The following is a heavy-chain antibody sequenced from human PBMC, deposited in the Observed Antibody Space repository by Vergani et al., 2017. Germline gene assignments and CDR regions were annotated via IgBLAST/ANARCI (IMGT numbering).Heavy chain of an antibody. Sequence: QVHLQESGPGLVRPAQTLSLTCSVSGFAINGDDTWWTWIRRSPGKGLEWIGRISSTGTSSSYNPSLGDRPAISLDTSTNQFFLTLTSVTAADAAIYYCARGQWVIEAWGQGTPVTVSS. V-gene: IGHV4-30-4*08. CDR1: GFAINGDDTW. CDR2: ISSTGTSS. J-gene: IGHJ4*02. D-gene: IGHD1-26*01. CDR3: ARGQWVIEA.